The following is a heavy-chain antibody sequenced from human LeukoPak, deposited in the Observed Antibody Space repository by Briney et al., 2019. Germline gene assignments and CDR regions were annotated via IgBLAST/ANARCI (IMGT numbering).Heavy chain of an antibody. Sequence: PGRSLRLSCAASGFTFGSYAMHWVRQAPGKGLEWVAVISYDGSNKYYADSVKGRFTISRDNSKNTLYLQMNSLRAEDTARYYCVRDDDIYGFDYWGQGTVVTVSS. CDR2: ISYDGSNK. V-gene: IGHV3-30-3*01. J-gene: IGHJ4*02. D-gene: IGHD3-3*02. CDR1: GFTFGSYA. CDR3: VRDDDIYGFDY.